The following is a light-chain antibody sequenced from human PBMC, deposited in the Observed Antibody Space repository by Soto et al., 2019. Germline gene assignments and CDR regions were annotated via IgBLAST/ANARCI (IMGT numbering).Light chain of an antibody. V-gene: IGKV3-15*01. CDR3: QQYNNWPPWT. Sequence: EIVMTQSPATLSVSPGERATLSCRASQGVNTSIAWYQQTPGQVPRLLIYGASTRATGIPARFSGSGSGTEFTLTISSLQSEDFAVYYCQQYNNWPPWTFGQGTKVDIK. CDR1: QGVNTS. J-gene: IGKJ1*01. CDR2: GAS.